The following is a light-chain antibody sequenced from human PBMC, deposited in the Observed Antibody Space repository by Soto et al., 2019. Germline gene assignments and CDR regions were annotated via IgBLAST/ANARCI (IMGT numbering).Light chain of an antibody. CDR3: QQYDTSPRT. V-gene: IGKV3-20*01. Sequence: EIVLTQSPGTLSLYRGERATLSCRASQTVNSIYFAWYQRKPGQAPRLLIYGASNRATGIPDRFSGSGSGTDFTLTIGRLEAEDFGVYYCQQYDTSPRTFGQGTKVEIK. CDR1: QTVNSIY. J-gene: IGKJ1*01. CDR2: GAS.